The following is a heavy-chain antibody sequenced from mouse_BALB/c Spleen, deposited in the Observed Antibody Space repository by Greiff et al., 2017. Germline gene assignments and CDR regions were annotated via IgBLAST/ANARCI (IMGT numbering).Heavy chain of an antibody. Sequence: QVQLQQSGAELVRPGSSVKISCKASGYAFSSYWMNWVKQRPGQGLEWIGQIYPGDGDTNYNGKFKGKASLTADKSSSTAYMQLSSLTSEDSAVYFCARGGGSAWYFDVWGAGTTVTVSS. CDR2: IYPGDGDT. J-gene: IGHJ1*01. CDR3: ARGGGSAWYFDV. V-gene: IGHV1-80*01. CDR1: GYAFSSYW.